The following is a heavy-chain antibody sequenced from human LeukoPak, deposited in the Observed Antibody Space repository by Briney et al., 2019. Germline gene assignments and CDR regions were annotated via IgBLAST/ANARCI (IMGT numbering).Heavy chain of an antibody. V-gene: IGHV3-30*02. CDR2: IRYDGSNK. CDR3: AKATYYGSGSSSIGGY. Sequence: GGSLRLSCAASGFTFSSYGMHWVRQAPGKGLERVAFIRYDGSNKYYADSVKGRFTISRDNSKNTLYLQMNSLRAEDTAVYYCAKATYYGSGSSSIGGYWGQGTLVTVSS. CDR1: GFTFSSYG. J-gene: IGHJ4*02. D-gene: IGHD3-10*01.